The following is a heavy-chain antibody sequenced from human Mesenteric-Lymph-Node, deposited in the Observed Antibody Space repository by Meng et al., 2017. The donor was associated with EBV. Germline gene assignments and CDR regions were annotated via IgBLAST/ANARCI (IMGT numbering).Heavy chain of an antibody. D-gene: IGHD3-22*01. J-gene: IGHJ4*02. CDR2: ITLFFGSA. CDR1: GYTFTGYY. Sequence: QVQLVQSGAEVKKPXASVKVSCKASGYTFTGYYLHWVRQAPGQGLEWMGGITLFFGSANYAHKFHDRVTISADESTSTAYMELSSLRTEDTALYYCALDFDSSGYSLYYWGQGSLVTVSS. CDR3: ALDFDSSGYSLYY. V-gene: IGHV1-69*01.